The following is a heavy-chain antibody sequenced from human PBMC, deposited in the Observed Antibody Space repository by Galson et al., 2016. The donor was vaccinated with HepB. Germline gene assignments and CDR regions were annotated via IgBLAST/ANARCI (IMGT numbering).Heavy chain of an antibody. Sequence: SVNASCKASGYTSNTYNMHWARQAPGQGLAWMGIIKPSGGNTIYAPKFQDRITMTRDTSTSTVYMELISLRSEDTAVYYCARELDHSFYFDYWGQGTLLTVSS. J-gene: IGHJ4*02. V-gene: IGHV1-46*02. CDR2: IKPSGGNT. CDR3: ARELDHSFYFDY. D-gene: IGHD1-14*01. CDR1: GYTSNTYN.